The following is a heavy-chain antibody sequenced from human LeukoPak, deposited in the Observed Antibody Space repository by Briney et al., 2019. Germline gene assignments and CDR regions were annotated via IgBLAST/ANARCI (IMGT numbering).Heavy chain of an antibody. D-gene: IGHD5-24*01. CDR3: ARDHGRTPYDY. V-gene: IGHV3-23*01. CDR1: GFTFSSYV. CDR2: ISASGGSA. J-gene: IGHJ4*02. Sequence: GGSLRLSCAASGFTFSSYVMSWVRQAPGKGMEWVSHISASGGSAYYADSVKGRFTISKDNSKNTLYLQVSSLRVDDTAVYYCARDHGRTPYDYWGQGTLVTVSS.